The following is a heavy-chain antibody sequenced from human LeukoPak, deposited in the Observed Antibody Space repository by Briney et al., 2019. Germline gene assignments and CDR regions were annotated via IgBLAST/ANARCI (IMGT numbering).Heavy chain of an antibody. CDR2: IYYSGST. J-gene: IGHJ4*02. CDR1: GGSISSGGYY. CDR3: ASGYTSNWYYFDY. Sequence: SQTLSLTCTVSGGSISSGGYYWSWIRQHPGKGLEWIGYIYYSGSTYYNPSLESRVTISLDTSKNQFSLKLSSVTAADAAVYYCASGYTSNWYYFDYWGQGTLVTVSS. V-gene: IGHV4-31*03. D-gene: IGHD6-13*01.